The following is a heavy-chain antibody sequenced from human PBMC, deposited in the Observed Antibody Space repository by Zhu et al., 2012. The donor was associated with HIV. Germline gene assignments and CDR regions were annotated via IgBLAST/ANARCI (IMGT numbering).Heavy chain of an antibody. CDR2: IYYGGST. V-gene: IGHV4-39*01. D-gene: IGHD6-19*01. Sequence: QVQLHESGPGLVKPSETLSLTCTVSGGTISSSSSFWAWIRQTPGKGLEWIGSIYYGGSTHYNPSLKSRPTISVDTSKNQFSLKLSSVTAADTALYYCANTRTSGWYSYAFHVWGQGTMVTVSS. CDR1: GGTISSSSSF. CDR3: ANTRTSGWYSYAFHV. J-gene: IGHJ3*01.